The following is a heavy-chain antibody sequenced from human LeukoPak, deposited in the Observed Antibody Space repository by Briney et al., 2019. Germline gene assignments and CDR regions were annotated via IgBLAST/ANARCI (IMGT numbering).Heavy chain of an antibody. Sequence: SGGSLRLSCAASGFTFSNAWMSWVRQAPGKGLEWVGRVKSKTEGGTIDYAAPVKGRFTISRDDSKNTLYLQMNSLKTEDTAVYYCTTARLRPDAFDIWGQGTMVTVSS. V-gene: IGHV3-15*01. CDR1: GFTFSNAW. CDR2: VKSKTEGGTI. J-gene: IGHJ3*02. CDR3: TTARLRPDAFDI. D-gene: IGHD4-17*01.